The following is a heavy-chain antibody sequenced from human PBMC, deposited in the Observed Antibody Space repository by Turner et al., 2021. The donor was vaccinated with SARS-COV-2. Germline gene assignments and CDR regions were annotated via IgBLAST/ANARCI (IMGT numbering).Heavy chain of an antibody. CDR1: GLTLSGYS. Sequence: EVQLVESGGGLVKPGGCLSLSCAASGLTLSGYSMNWVRQAPGKGLEWVSSISRSRSYIYYADSVKGRFTISRDNAKNSLYLQMNSLRAEDTAVYYCARARWHYYDSSGYYPDAFDIWGQGTMVTVSS. CDR2: ISRSRSYI. J-gene: IGHJ3*02. CDR3: ARARWHYYDSSGYYPDAFDI. V-gene: IGHV3-21*01. D-gene: IGHD3-22*01.